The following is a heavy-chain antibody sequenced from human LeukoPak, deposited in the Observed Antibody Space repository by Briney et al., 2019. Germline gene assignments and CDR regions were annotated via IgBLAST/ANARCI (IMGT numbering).Heavy chain of an antibody. V-gene: IGHV4-59*03. Sequence: SATLSLTCTVSGGSISGYYWTWIRQPPGEGLEWIGYIYYTGNTNYNPSLKSRVTISVDTSKNQFSLRLSSVTAADTAVYYCAKKRDWFDPWGQGTLVTVSS. CDR1: GGSISGYY. CDR2: IYYTGNT. J-gene: IGHJ5*02. CDR3: AKKRDWFDP.